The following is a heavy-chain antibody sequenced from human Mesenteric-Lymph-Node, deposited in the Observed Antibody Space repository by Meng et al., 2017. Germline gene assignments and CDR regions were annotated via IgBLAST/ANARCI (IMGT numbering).Heavy chain of an antibody. CDR3: ARDPGYDFWSGRTVNAFDI. V-gene: IGHV4-38-2*02. CDR2: FYHSGYI. D-gene: IGHD3-3*01. J-gene: IGHJ3*02. Sequence: SETLSLTCAVSDFSVSSGYYWGWVRQPPGKGLEWIGSFYHSGYIYYNPSLNSRVTISVDTSRNQFSLKLSSVTAADTAVYYCARDPGYDFWSGRTVNAFDIWGQGTMVT. CDR1: DFSVSSGYY.